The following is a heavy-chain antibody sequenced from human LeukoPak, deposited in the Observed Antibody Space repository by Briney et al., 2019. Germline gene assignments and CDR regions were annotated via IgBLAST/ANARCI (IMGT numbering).Heavy chain of an antibody. CDR1: EGIFSSYA. V-gene: IGHV1-69*04. Sequence: GASVKVSCKASEGIFSSYAISWVRQAPGQGLEWMGRIIPILGIANYAQKFQGRVTITADKSTSTAYMELSSLRSEDTAVYYCASGWQPAAIYGYYYYGMDVWGQGTTVTVSS. CDR2: IIPILGIA. J-gene: IGHJ6*02. CDR3: ASGWQPAAIYGYYYYGMDV. D-gene: IGHD2-2*01.